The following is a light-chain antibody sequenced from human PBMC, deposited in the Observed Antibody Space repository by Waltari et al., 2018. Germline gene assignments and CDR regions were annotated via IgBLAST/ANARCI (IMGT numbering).Light chain of an antibody. Sequence: QSALTQPRPVSGSPGQSVTISCTGTSSDVGGYNSVSWYQQHPGKAPKLMMYDVSKRPSGVPDRFAGSKCGNRASLTITGLQAEDEADYYCSSYAGSYTVVFGGRPKLTVL. V-gene: IGLV2-11*01. CDR1: SSDVGGYNS. CDR3: SSYAGSYTVV. J-gene: IGLJ2*01. CDR2: DVS.